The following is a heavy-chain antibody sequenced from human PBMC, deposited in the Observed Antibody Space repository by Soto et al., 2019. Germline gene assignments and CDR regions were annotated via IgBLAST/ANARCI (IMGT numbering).Heavy chain of an antibody. J-gene: IGHJ4*02. V-gene: IGHV4-39*01. Sequence: PSETLSLTCTFSGCSISSSSYYWGWIRQPPGKGLEWIGSIYYSGSTYYNPSLKSRVTISVDTSKNQFSLKLSSVTAAGTAVYYCARQIEGQYVAGTSFPYYFDYWGQGTLVTVSS. D-gene: IGHD6-19*01. CDR3: ARQIEGQYVAGTSFPYYFDY. CDR2: IYYSGST. CDR1: GCSISSSSYY.